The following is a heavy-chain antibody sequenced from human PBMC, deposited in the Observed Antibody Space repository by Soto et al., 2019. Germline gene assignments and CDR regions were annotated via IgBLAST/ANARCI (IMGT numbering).Heavy chain of an antibody. V-gene: IGHV3-23*01. D-gene: IGHD6-13*01. CDR2: ISGSGGTT. Sequence: GGSLRLSCAASGFTFSSYAMSWVRQAPGKGLEWVSAISGSGGTTYYADSVKGRFTISRDNSKNTLYLQMNNLRAEDTAVYYCATQAPILSSSPVDYWGQGTLVTVSS. J-gene: IGHJ4*02. CDR3: ATQAPILSSSPVDY. CDR1: GFTFSSYA.